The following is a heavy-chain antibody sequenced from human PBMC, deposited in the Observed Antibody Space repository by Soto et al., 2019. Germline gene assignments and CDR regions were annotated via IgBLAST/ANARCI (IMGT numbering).Heavy chain of an antibody. J-gene: IGHJ4*02. Sequence: EVQLVESGGGLVQPGGSLRLSCAASGFTFSSYWMHWVRQAPGKGLVWVSRINSDGSSTTYADSVKGLFTISRDNAKNTLYLQMNSLRAEDTAVYYCARVGGGPEYCYRGYWGQGTLVTVSS. CDR3: ARVGGGPEYCYRGY. CDR2: INSDGSST. CDR1: GFTFSSYW. D-gene: IGHD2-21*01. V-gene: IGHV3-74*01.